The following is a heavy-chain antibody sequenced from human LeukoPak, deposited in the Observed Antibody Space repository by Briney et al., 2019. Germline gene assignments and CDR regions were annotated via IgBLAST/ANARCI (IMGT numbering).Heavy chain of an antibody. CDR1: GFTFSSFE. CDR2: ISYDGSNK. V-gene: IGHV3-30-3*01. J-gene: IGHJ4*02. Sequence: GGSLRLSCAASGFTFSSFEMHWVRQAPGKGLEWVAVISYDGSNKYYADSVKGRFTISRDNSKNTLYLQMNSLRAEDTAVYYCARDLNDSSGYGYWGQGTLVTVSS. CDR3: ARDLNDSSGYGY. D-gene: IGHD3-22*01.